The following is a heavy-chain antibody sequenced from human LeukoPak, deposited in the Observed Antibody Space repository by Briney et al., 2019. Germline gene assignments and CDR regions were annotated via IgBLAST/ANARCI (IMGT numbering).Heavy chain of an antibody. CDR2: ISSSSSTI. V-gene: IGHV3-48*01. D-gene: IGHD1-26*01. Sequence: GGSLRLSCAASGFTFSSYSMNWVRQAPGKGLEWVSYISSSSSTIYYADSVKGRFTISRDNAKNPLYLQMNSLRAEDTAVYYCARDSGSIPRSAFDIWGQGTMVTVSS. CDR3: ARDSGSIPRSAFDI. J-gene: IGHJ3*02. CDR1: GFTFSSYS.